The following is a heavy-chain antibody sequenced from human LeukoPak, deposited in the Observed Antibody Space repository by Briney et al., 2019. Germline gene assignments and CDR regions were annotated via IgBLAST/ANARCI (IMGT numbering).Heavy chain of an antibody. CDR1: GFTFSSYW. J-gene: IGHJ4*02. Sequence: GGSLRLSCAASGFTFSSYWMSWVRQAPGKGLEWVANIKQDGSEKYYVDSVKGRFTISRDNAKNSLYLQMNSLRAEDTAVYYCARMGPICSSTSRYFDYWGQGTLVTVSS. CDR2: IKQDGSEK. D-gene: IGHD2-2*01. V-gene: IGHV3-7*01. CDR3: ARMGPICSSTSRYFDY.